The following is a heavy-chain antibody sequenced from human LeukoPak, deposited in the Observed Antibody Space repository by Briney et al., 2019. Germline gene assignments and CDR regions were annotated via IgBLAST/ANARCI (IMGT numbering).Heavy chain of an antibody. CDR3: ARAVVVAGPYDVAFDY. J-gene: IGHJ4*02. Sequence: PGGSLRLSCATSGFTFSTYAMRWVRQAPGKGLEWVSSINGNGADTYYADSVKGRFTISRDNAKNSLYLQMNSLRDEDTAVYYCARAVVVAGPYDVAFDYWGQGTLVIVSS. CDR2: INGNGADT. CDR1: GFTFSTYA. V-gene: IGHV3-23*01. D-gene: IGHD6-19*01.